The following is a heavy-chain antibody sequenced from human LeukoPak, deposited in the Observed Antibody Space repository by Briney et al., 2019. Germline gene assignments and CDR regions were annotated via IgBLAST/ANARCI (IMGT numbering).Heavy chain of an antibody. CDR2: ISGSGGST. CDR1: GFTFSSYA. CDR3: AKDHRATYGSGYYPFDY. D-gene: IGHD3-22*01. V-gene: IGHV3-23*01. J-gene: IGHJ4*02. Sequence: GGSLRLSCAASGFTFSSYAMSWVRQAPGKGLEWVSAISGSGGSTYYADTVKGRFTISRDNSKNTLYLQMNSLRAEDTAVYYCAKDHRATYGSGYYPFDYWGQGTLVTVSS.